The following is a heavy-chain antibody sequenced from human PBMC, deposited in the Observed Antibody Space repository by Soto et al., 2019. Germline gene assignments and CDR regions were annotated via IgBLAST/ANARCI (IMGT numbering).Heavy chain of an antibody. CDR2: ISSTGTSM. V-gene: IGHV3-48*03. Sequence: VHLVESGGDLVQPGGSLRLSCAASGFTFSSYEMNWVRQAPGKGLEWVSYISSTGTSMDYADSVKGRFTISRDNAKNSLHLQLNSLRDEDTAVYYCARETHFIDYWGQGTLVSVSA. CDR3: ARETHFIDY. CDR1: GFTFSSYE. J-gene: IGHJ4*02.